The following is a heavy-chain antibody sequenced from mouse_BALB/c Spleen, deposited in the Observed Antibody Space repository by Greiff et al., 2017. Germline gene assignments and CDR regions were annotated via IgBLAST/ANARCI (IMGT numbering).Heavy chain of an antibody. CDR3: ARSRGVYYLDY. D-gene: IGHD2-1*01. CDR1: GYTFTSYW. J-gene: IGHJ4*01. CDR2: IAPGSGST. Sequence: DLVKPGASVKLSCKASGYTFTSYWINWIKQRPGQGLEWIGRIAPGSGSTYYNEMFKGKATLTVDTSSITAYIQLSSLSSEDSAVYFCARSRGVYYLDYWGQGTSVTVSS. V-gene: IGHV1S41*01.